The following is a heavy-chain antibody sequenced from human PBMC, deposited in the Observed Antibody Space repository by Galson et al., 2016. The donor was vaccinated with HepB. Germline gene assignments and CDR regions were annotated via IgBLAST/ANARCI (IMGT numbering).Heavy chain of an antibody. Sequence: EPLSLTCAVSGGSIHSDNWWNWVRQPPGKGLEWIGEIYQSGTTQYNSSLKSRVTISIHNSKTQFSLRMTSVTAADTAVYYCSGGERARGFDPWGQGSLVTVSS. D-gene: IGHD3-16*01. CDR1: GGSIHSDNW. CDR3: SGGERARGFDP. CDR2: IYQSGTT. V-gene: IGHV4-4*02. J-gene: IGHJ5*02.